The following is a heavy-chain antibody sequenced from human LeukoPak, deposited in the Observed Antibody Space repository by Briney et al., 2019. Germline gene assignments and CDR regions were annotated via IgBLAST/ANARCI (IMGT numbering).Heavy chain of an antibody. D-gene: IGHD6-19*01. CDR3: ARTVAVAGRRDFDY. Sequence: PSETLSLTCTVSGGSISSSSYYWGWIRQPPGKGLERIGSIYYSGSTYYNPSLKSRVTISVDTSKNQFSLKLSSVTAADTAVYYCARTVAVAGRRDFDYWGKGTLVTVSS. J-gene: IGHJ4*02. CDR1: GGSISSSSYY. V-gene: IGHV4-39*01. CDR2: IYYSGST.